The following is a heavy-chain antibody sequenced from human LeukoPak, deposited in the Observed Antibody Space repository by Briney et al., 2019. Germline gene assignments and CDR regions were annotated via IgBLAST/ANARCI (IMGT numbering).Heavy chain of an antibody. CDR3: ARTSYDFWSGYADGNWVDP. Sequence: SETLSLTCTVSGGSISSYYWSWIRQPPGKGLEWIGYIYYSGSTNYNPSLKSRVTISVDTSKNQFSLKLSSVTAADTAVYYCARTSYDFWSGYADGNWVDPWGQGTLVTVSS. V-gene: IGHV4-59*01. D-gene: IGHD3-3*01. CDR1: GGSISSYY. J-gene: IGHJ5*02. CDR2: IYYSGST.